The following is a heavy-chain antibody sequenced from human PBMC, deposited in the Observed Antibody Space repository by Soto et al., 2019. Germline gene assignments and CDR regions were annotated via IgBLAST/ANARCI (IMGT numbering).Heavy chain of an antibody. V-gene: IGHV4-31*03. CDR1: GGSISSGGYY. Sequence: QVQLQESGPGLVKPSQTLSLTCTVSGGSISSGGYYWSWIRQHPGKGLEWIGYIYYSGSPYYNPSLXTXVXXSVDTSKNQFSLKLSSVTAADTAVYYCAGSFGVAAAGPFDSWGQGTLVTVSS. J-gene: IGHJ4*02. D-gene: IGHD6-13*01. CDR2: IYYSGSP. CDR3: AGSFGVAAAGPFDS.